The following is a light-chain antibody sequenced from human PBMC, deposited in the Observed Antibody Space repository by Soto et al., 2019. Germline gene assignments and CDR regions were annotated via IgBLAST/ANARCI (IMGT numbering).Light chain of an antibody. CDR2: DVS. J-gene: IGLJ3*02. V-gene: IGLV2-14*03. Sequence: QSALTQPASVSGSPGQSITISCTGTSSDVGAYNYVSWYQQHPGKAPKLMIYDVSNRPSGISNHFSGSKSGNTASLTISGLQAEDEADYHCRSLTTSSTWVFGGGTKLTVL. CDR1: SSDVGAYNY. CDR3: RSLTTSSTWV.